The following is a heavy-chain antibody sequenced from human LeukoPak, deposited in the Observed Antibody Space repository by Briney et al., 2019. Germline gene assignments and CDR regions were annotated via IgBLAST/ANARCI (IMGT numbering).Heavy chain of an antibody. V-gene: IGHV1-69*01. CDR2: IIPIFGTA. CDR1: GGTFISYA. D-gene: IGHD5-12*01. CDR3: ARTRRGYSGYDYHYYGMDV. J-gene: IGHJ6*02. Sequence: SVKVSCKASGGTFISYAISWVRQAPGQGLEWMGGIIPIFGTANYAQKFQGRVTITADESTSTAYMELSSLRSEDTAVYYCARTRRGYSGYDYHYYGMDVWGQGTTVTVS.